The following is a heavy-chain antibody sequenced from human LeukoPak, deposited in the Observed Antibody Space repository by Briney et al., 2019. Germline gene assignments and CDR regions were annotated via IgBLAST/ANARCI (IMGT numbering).Heavy chain of an antibody. D-gene: IGHD3-22*01. CDR1: RFTFSSYA. Sequence: TGGSLRLSCAASRFTFSSYAMSWVRQAPGKGLEWVSHISSSSSTIYYADSVKGRFTISRDNVKNSLYLQMNSLRAEDTAVYYCAIEKNYYYDSSGQIYARDYWGQGTLVTVSS. CDR3: AIEKNYYYDSSGQIYARDY. V-gene: IGHV3-48*01. CDR2: ISSSSSTI. J-gene: IGHJ4*02.